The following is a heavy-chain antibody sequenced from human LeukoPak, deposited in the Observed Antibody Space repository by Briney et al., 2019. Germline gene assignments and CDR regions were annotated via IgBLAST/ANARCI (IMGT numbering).Heavy chain of an antibody. V-gene: IGHV1-46*01. CDR1: GYTFTSYF. CDR2: INPSGGAT. CDR3: ARAPSMVVISGAFDI. D-gene: IGHD2-21*01. J-gene: IGHJ3*02. Sequence: GASVKVSCKASGYTFTSYFLHWVRQAPGQGLEWMGRINPSGGATSYAQQFQGRVTMTRDMSTSTVYMELSSLRSEDTAVFYCARAPSMVVISGAFDIWGQGTMVTVSS.